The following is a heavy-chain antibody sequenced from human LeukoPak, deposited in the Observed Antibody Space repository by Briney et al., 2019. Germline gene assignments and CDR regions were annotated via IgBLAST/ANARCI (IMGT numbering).Heavy chain of an antibody. J-gene: IGHJ4*02. CDR2: IYYSGST. CDR3: ARTYYYDSSGYIHFDY. CDR1: GGSISSGDYY. V-gene: IGHV4-30-4*08. D-gene: IGHD3-22*01. Sequence: SETLSLTCTVSGGSISSGDYYWSWIRQPPGRGLGWIGYIYYSGSTYYNPSLKSRVTISVDTSKNQFSLKLSSVTAADTAVYYCARTYYYDSSGYIHFDYWGQGTLVTVSS.